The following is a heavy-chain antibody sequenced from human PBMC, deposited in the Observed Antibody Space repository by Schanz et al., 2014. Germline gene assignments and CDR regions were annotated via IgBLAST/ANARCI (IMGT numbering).Heavy chain of an antibody. J-gene: IGHJ3*01. D-gene: IGHD3-22*01. V-gene: IGHV3-23*04. Sequence: VQLVESGGGLVKPGESLRLSCAASGFIFSAYTMNWVRQAPGKGLEWVSGISGSGGSTYDADSVKGRFTISRDNSKNTLYLQMNSLRAEDTGVYYCARGREVVAKIFDVWGQGTMVTVSS. CDR3: ARGREVVAKIFDV. CDR1: GFIFSAYT. CDR2: ISGSGGST.